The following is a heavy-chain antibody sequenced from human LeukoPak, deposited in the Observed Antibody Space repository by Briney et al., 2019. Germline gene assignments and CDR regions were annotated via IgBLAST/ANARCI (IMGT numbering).Heavy chain of an antibody. J-gene: IGHJ5*02. Sequence: PSETLSLTCAVSGGSISSSNWWSWDRQPPGKGLEWIGEIYHSGSTNYNPSLKSRVTISVDKSKNQFSLKLSSVTAADTAVYYCARDYGSGTNWFDPWGQGTLVTVSS. CDR3: ARDYGSGTNWFDP. D-gene: IGHD3-10*01. V-gene: IGHV4-4*02. CDR1: GGSISSSNW. CDR2: IYHSGST.